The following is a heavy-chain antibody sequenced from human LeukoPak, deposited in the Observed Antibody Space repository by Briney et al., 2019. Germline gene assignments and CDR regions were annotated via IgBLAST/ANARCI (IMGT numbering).Heavy chain of an antibody. D-gene: IGHD6-25*01. V-gene: IGHV1-2*02. CDR3: ARVEDSSEYYFDY. Sequence: GASVKVSCKASGYTFTGYYMHWVRQAPGQGLEWMGWINPNSGGTNYAQKFQGRVTMTRDTSISTACMELSRLRSDDTAVYYCARVEDSSEYYFDYWGQGTLVTVSS. CDR1: GYTFTGYY. J-gene: IGHJ4*02. CDR2: INPNSGGT.